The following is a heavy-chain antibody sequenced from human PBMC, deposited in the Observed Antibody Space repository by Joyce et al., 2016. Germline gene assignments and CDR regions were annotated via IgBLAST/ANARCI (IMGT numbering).Heavy chain of an antibody. D-gene: IGHD2-2*01. J-gene: IGHJ3*01. CDR2: VKSKSQGGTT. CDR1: GFSFRNAW. V-gene: IGHV3-15*01. CDR3: VTGLCIGTACHWDDAFDV. Sequence: EVQLVESGGGLVKPGGSLRLSCAASGFSFRNAWVTWVRQATGKGLGGVGRVKSKSQGGTTDYAAPVKGRFTISRDDSRDTAYLQMNSLKSEDTGVYFCVTGLCIGTACHWDDAFDVWGQGTMVTVSS.